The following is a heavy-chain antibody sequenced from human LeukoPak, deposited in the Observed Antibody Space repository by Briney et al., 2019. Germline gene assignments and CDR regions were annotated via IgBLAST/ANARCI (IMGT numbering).Heavy chain of an antibody. Sequence: GGSLRLSCAASGFTFSSYWMSWVRQAPGKGLEWVANIKQDGSEKYYVDSVKGRFTISRDNAKNSLYLQMNSLRAEDTAVYYCARDPCELQDYFDYWGQGTLVTVSS. J-gene: IGHJ4*02. CDR1: GFTFSSYW. D-gene: IGHD1-26*01. CDR2: IKQDGSEK. V-gene: IGHV3-7*01. CDR3: ARDPCELQDYFDY.